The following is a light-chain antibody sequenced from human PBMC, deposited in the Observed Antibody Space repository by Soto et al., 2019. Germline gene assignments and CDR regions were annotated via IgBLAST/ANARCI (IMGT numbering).Light chain of an antibody. CDR3: QQRTNWYT. CDR1: QSVSSY. Sequence: EIMLTQSPVTLSLSPGERATLSCRASQSVSSYSAWYQQKPGQAPRLLIYDASNRATGIPARFSGSGSGTDFTLTISSLEPEDFAVYYCQQRTNWYTFGQGTKLEIK. CDR2: DAS. J-gene: IGKJ2*01. V-gene: IGKV3-11*01.